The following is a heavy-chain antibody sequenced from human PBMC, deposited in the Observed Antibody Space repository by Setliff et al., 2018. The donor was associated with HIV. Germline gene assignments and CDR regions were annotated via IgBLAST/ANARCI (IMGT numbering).Heavy chain of an antibody. D-gene: IGHD6-19*01. V-gene: IGHV4-59*01. Sequence: SETLSLTCTVSGDSFTSSYWSWIRQPPGKGLEWIGYIYYSGSTNYNPSLKSRVTMSVDTSKTQFSLQLSSVTAADTALYYCARGWSSGWYNWFDPWGQGTLVTV. CDR3: ARGWSSGWYNWFDP. CDR2: IYYSGST. J-gene: IGHJ5*02. CDR1: GDSFTSSY.